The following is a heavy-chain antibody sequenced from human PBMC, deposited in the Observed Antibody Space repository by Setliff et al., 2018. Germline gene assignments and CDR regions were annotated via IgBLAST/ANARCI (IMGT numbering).Heavy chain of an antibody. CDR3: ARHLLVQGTYHFDY. V-gene: IGHV4-39*01. Sequence: PSETLSLTCSVSGGSISSGSYYWGWIHQSPGKGLEWIGSMYYSGSTYYNPSLKGRVTLSVDTTKNQFSLKLTSMTAADTAVYFCARHLLVQGTYHFDYWGQGSPVTSPQ. J-gene: IGHJ4*02. D-gene: IGHD3-10*01. CDR2: MYYSGST. CDR1: GGSISSGSYY.